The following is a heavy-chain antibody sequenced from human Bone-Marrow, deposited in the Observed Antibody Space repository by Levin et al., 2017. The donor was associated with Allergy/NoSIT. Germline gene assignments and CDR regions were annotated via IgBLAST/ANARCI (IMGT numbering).Heavy chain of an antibody. J-gene: IGHJ6*03. V-gene: IGHV3-23*01. Sequence: GESLKISCAASGFTFGNYAMNWVRQAPGKGLEWVSHIGGNGGRGDYADSVKGRFDISRDNSKNALYLQMNRLSAEDTAVYYCVKDGQAGNGVDDYMDVWGKGTTVTVS. CDR2: IGGNGGRG. D-gene: IGHD6-19*01. CDR1: GFTFGNYA. CDR3: VKDGQAGNGVDDYMDV.